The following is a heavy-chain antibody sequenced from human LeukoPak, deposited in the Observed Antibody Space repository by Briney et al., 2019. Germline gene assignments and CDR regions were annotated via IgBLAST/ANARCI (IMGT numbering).Heavy chain of an antibody. Sequence: ASVKVSCKASGYTFTGYYMHWVRQAPGQGLEWMGWINPNSGGTNYAQKFQGRVTMTRDTSISTAYMELSRLRSDDTAVYYCARDRSGVVVVPAARPYYYMDVWGKGTTVTVSS. V-gene: IGHV1-2*02. CDR3: ARDRSGVVVVPAARPYYYMDV. J-gene: IGHJ6*03. CDR1: GYTFTGYY. CDR2: INPNSGGT. D-gene: IGHD2-2*01.